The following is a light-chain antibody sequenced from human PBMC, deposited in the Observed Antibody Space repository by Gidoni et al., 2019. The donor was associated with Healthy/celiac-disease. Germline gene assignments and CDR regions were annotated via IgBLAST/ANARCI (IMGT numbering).Light chain of an antibody. J-gene: IGLJ3*02. CDR1: SSNIGAGYE. CDR3: QSYDSSLSGSV. Sequence: QYVLTQPPSVSGAPGQRVTISCTGSSSNIGAGYEVHWYQQLPGTAPKLLIYGNSNRPSGVPDRFSGSKSGTSASLAITGLQAEDDADYYCQSYDSSLSGSVFGGGTKLTVL. CDR2: GNS. V-gene: IGLV1-40*01.